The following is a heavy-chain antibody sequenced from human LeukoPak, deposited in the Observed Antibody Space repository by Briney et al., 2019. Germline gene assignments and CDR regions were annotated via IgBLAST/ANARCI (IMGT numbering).Heavy chain of an antibody. J-gene: IGHJ3*02. Sequence: SVKVSCKASGGTFSSYAISWVRQAPGQGLEWMGGIIPIFGTANYAQKFQGRVTITADKSTSTAYMELSSLRSEDTAVYYCARELYDSCRGGSVVWAFDIWGQGTMVTVSS. CDR2: IIPIFGTA. V-gene: IGHV1-69*06. CDR3: ARELYDSCRGGSVVWAFDI. CDR1: GGTFSSYA. D-gene: IGHD3-22*01.